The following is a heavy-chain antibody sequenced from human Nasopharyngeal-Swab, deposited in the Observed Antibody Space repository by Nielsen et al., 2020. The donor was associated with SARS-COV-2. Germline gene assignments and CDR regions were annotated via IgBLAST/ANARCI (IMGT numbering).Heavy chain of an antibody. CDR2: INHSGTT. CDR1: GGSLSGHY. J-gene: IGHJ6*02. D-gene: IGHD1-1*01. V-gene: IGHV4-34*01. CDR3: ARGRGGQQLVRTYYYYGLDV. Sequence: SETLSLTCGVYGGSLSGHYWSWIRQPPGKGLEWIGEINHSGTTNYKPPLKSRVTISVDTSKNQFSLKVRSVSAADTAIYFCARGRGGQQLVRTYYYYGLDVWGQGTTVTVSS.